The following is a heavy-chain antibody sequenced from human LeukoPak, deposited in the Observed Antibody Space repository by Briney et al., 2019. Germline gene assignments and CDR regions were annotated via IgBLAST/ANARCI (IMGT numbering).Heavy chain of an antibody. J-gene: IGHJ4*02. V-gene: IGHV1-8*01. Sequence: ASVKVSCKASGYTFTSYDINWVRQATGQGLEWMGWMNPNSGNTGYAQKVQGRVTMTRNTSISTAYMELSSLRSEDTAVYYCARSDCSSTSCYTPGGDWGREPWSPSPQ. CDR2: MNPNSGNT. CDR1: GYTFTSYD. D-gene: IGHD2-2*02. CDR3: ARSDCSSTSCYTPGGD.